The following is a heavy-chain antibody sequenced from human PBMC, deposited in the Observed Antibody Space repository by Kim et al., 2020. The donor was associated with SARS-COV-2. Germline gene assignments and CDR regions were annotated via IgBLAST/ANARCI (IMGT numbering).Heavy chain of an antibody. D-gene: IGHD6-19*01. CDR3: AASGSGYIITTFDI. CDR2: ISSSSSYT. CDR1: GFTFSDYY. J-gene: IGHJ3*02. V-gene: IGHV3-11*03. Sequence: GGYMRLSCAASGFTFSDYYISWIRQAPGKGLEWVAYISSSSSYTNYADSVEGRFTISRDNTNNSLYLQMNSLRAEDTAVYYCAASGSGYIITTFDIWVQWTMVT.